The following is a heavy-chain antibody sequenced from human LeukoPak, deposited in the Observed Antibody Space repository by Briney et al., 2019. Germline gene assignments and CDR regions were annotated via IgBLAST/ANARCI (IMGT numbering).Heavy chain of an antibody. CDR2: ISGSGGST. CDR1: GFTFSSYA. V-gene: IGHV3-23*01. Sequence: GGSLRLSCAAFGFTFSSYAMSWVRQAPGKGLEWVSAISGSGGSTYYADSVKGRFTISRDNSKNTLYLQMNSLRAEDTAVYYCAKASGGGYSYGLIDYWGQGTLVTVSS. CDR3: AKASGGGYSYGLIDY. J-gene: IGHJ4*02. D-gene: IGHD5-18*01.